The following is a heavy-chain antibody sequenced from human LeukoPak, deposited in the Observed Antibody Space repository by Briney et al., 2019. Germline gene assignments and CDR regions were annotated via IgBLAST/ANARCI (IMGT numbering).Heavy chain of an antibody. Sequence: GESLKISCKGSGYSFTSYWIGWVRQMPGKGLEWMGIIYPGDSDTRYSPSFQGQVTISADKSISTAYLQWSSLKASDTAMYYCAREFRGLYCGGDCYWFDPWGQGTLVTVSS. CDR1: GYSFTSYW. CDR3: AREFRGLYCGGDCYWFDP. V-gene: IGHV5-51*01. CDR2: IYPGDSDT. J-gene: IGHJ5*02. D-gene: IGHD2-21*02.